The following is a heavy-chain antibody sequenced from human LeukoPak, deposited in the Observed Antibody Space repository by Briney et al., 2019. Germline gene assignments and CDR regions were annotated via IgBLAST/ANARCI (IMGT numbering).Heavy chain of an antibody. CDR3: AKAWKFGGGSCSYCYGMDV. V-gene: IGHV3-23*01. CDR1: GFTFSSYA. J-gene: IGHJ6*02. D-gene: IGHD2-15*01. CDR2: ISGSGGST. Sequence: GGSLRLSCAASGFTFSSYAMSWVRQAPGKGLEWVSAISGSGGSTYYADSVKGRFTISRDNSKNTLYLQMNSLRAEDTAVYYCAKAWKFGGGSCSYCYGMDVWGQGTTVTVSS.